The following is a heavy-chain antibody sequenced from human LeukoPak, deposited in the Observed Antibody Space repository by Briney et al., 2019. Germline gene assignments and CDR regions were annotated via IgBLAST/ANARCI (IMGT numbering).Heavy chain of an antibody. CDR2: GHTSCGS. CDR3: ARLGCYQDF. J-gene: IGHJ4*02. Sequence: SETLSLTCTVSGASISHYYWNWIRQTPDTGLELIGHGHTSCGSTSYSSLKPQLTMSIDTSTSQLSLNLTSVTATDTAVSLCARLGCYQDFWGQGAVVSVSS. CDR1: GASISHYY. D-gene: IGHD2-15*01. V-gene: IGHV4-4*09.